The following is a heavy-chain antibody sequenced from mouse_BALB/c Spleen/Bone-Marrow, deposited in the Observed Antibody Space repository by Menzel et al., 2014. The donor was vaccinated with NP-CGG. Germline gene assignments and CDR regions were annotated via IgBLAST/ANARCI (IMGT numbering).Heavy chain of an antibody. Sequence: EVQLQQSGAELVKPGASVKLSCTASGFNIEDTYMHWVKQRPEQGLEWIGRIDPANGNTKYDPKFQGKATITADTSSNTAYLQLSSLTSEDTAVYYCARFPYDYGGGDYWGQGTTLTVSS. J-gene: IGHJ2*01. D-gene: IGHD2-4*01. CDR2: IDPANGNT. CDR1: GFNIEDTY. CDR3: ARFPYDYGGGDY. V-gene: IGHV14-3*02.